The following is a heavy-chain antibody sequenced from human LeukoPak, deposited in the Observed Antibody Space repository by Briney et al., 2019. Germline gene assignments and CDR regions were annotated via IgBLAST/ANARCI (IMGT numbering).Heavy chain of an antibody. CDR2: ISRGGDVT. CDR1: GFTFSTYA. Sequence: GGSLRLSCAASGFTFSTYAMTWVRQAPGKGLEWVSLISRGGDVTYYADSVKGRFTISRDSSKNTLYLQMHSLRAEETAVYYCAARPGEVAVPYAYWGQGTLVTVSS. V-gene: IGHV3-23*01. J-gene: IGHJ4*02. CDR3: AARPGEVAVPYAY. D-gene: IGHD2-15*01.